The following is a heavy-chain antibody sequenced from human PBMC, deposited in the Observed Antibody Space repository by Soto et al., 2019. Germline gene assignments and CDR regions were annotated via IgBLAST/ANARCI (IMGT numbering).Heavy chain of an antibody. CDR2: ISSSSSYI. D-gene: IGHD1-20*01. CDR3: ARGITGSFYYYYGMDV. Sequence: GGSLRLSCAASGFTFSSYSMNWVRQAPGKGLEWVSSISSSSSYIYYADSVKGRFTISRDNAKNSPYLQMNSLRAEDTAVYYCARGITGSFYYYYGMDVWGQGTTVTVSS. J-gene: IGHJ6*02. V-gene: IGHV3-21*01. CDR1: GFTFSSYS.